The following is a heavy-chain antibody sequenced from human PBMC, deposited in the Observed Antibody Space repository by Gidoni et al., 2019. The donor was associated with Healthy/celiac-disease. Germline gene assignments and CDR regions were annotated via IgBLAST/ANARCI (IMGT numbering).Heavy chain of an antibody. D-gene: IGHD3-22*01. CDR3: ARAESYDSSGYYYAFDY. J-gene: IGHJ4*02. V-gene: IGHV1-69*02. CDR1: GGTFSSYT. Sequence: QVQLVRSGAEVKKPGSSVKVSCKASGGTFSSYTISWVRQAPGQGLEWMGRIIPILGIANYAQKFQGRVTITADKSTSTAYMELSSLRSEDTAVYYCARAESYDSSGYYYAFDYWGQGTLVTVSS. CDR2: IIPILGIA.